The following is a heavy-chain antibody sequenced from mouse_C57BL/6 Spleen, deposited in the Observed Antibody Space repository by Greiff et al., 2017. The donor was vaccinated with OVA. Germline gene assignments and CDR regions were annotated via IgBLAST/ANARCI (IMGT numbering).Heavy chain of an antibody. CDR2: IRLKSDNYAT. V-gene: IGHV6-3*01. CDR3: TKRGAMDD. CDR1: GFTFSNYW. Sequence: EVKLVESGGGLVQPGGSMKLSCVASGFTFSNYWMNWVRQSPEKGLEWVAQIRLKSDNYATHYAESVKGRFTISRDDSKSSVYLQMNNLRAEDTGIYYCTKRGAMDDWGQGTSVTVSS. J-gene: IGHJ4*01.